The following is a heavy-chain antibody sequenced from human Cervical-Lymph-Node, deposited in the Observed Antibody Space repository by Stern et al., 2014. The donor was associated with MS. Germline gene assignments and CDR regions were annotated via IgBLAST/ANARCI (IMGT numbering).Heavy chain of an antibody. J-gene: IGHJ4*02. CDR2: IYTSGST. D-gene: IGHD6-13*01. CDR1: GGSISSGSYY. CDR3: ARLGAAAVDY. Sequence: QLQLQESGPGLVKPSQTLSLTCTVSGGSISSGSYYWSWIRQPAGKGLEWIGRIYTSGSTNYNPSLKSRVTISVDTSKNQFSLKLSSVTAADPAVYYCARLGAAAVDYWGQGTLVTVSS. V-gene: IGHV4-61*02.